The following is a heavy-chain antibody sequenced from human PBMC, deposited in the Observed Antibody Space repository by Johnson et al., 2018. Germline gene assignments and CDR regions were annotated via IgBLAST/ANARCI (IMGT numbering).Heavy chain of an antibody. CDR1: GFTFSSYG. J-gene: IGHJ6*02. CDR3: ARRPDSSGYVGGYGMDV. V-gene: IGHV3-30*03. D-gene: IGHD3-22*01. Sequence: QVQLVQSGGGVVQPGRSLRLSCAASGFTFSSYGMHWVRQAPGKGLEWVAVISYDGSNKYYADSVKGRFTISRDNSKNTLYQQMNSLRAEDPAVYYCARRPDSSGYVGGYGMDVWGQGTTVTVSS. CDR2: ISYDGSNK.